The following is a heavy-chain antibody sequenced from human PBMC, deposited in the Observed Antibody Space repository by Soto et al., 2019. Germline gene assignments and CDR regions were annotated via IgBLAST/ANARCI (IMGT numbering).Heavy chain of an antibody. V-gene: IGHV1-3*01. Sequence: GASVKVSCKASGYTFTGYAMHWVRQAPGQRLEWMGWINAGNGNTKYSQKFQGRVTITADESTSTAYMELSSLRSEDTAVYYCARVSSSSWYSYYGMDVWGQGTTVTVSS. CDR2: INAGNGNT. CDR3: ARVSSSSWYSYYGMDV. D-gene: IGHD6-13*01. J-gene: IGHJ6*02. CDR1: GYTFTGYA.